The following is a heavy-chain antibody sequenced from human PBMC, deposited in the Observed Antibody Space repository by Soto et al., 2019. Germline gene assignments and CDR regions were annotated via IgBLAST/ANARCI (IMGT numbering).Heavy chain of an antibody. V-gene: IGHV3-53*01. J-gene: IGHJ6*02. CDR3: ATEAVAGAHYYYYYRMDV. Sequence: QPGGSLRLSCAASGFTVSSNYMSWVRQAPGKGLEWVSVIFSGGSTYYADSVKGRFTISRDNSKNTLYLQMNSLRAEDTAVYYCATEAVAGAHYYYYYRMDVWGQGTTVTVSS. D-gene: IGHD6-13*01. CDR2: IFSGGST. CDR1: GFTVSSNY.